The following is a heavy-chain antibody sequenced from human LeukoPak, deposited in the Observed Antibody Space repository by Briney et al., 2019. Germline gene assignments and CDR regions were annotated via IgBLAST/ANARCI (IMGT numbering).Heavy chain of an antibody. CDR2: IYYSGSP. J-gene: IGHJ6*03. V-gene: IGHV4-34*01. CDR1: GGSFSGYY. D-gene: IGHD5-12*01. CDR3: ARLNQATSLVATIIGRRYYYYYMDV. Sequence: SETLSLTCAVYGGSFSGYYWSWIRKPPGKGLEWIGYIYYSGSPNYNPSLKSRVTISVDTSKNQFSLKLSSVTAADTAVYYCARLNQATSLVATIIGRRYYYYYMDVWGKGTTVTISS.